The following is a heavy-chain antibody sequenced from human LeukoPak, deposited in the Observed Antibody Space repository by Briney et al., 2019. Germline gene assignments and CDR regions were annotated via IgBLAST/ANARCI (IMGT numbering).Heavy chain of an antibody. J-gene: IGHJ4*02. D-gene: IGHD6-13*01. CDR1: GVTFSSYW. V-gene: IGHV3-74*01. Sequence: GGSLRLSCAASGVTFSSYWMHWVRQAPGKGLVWVSRINNDGSSAYYADSVKGRFTISRDNAKNSLYLEMNSLRAGDTAVYYCTRGAAGFDYWGQGTLVTVSS. CDR3: TRGAAGFDY. CDR2: INNDGSSA.